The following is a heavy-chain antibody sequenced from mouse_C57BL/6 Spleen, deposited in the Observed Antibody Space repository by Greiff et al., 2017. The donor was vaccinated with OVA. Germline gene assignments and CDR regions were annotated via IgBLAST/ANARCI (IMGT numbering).Heavy chain of an antibody. Sequence: VQLQQSGAELVMPGASVKLSCKASGYTFTSYWMHWVKQRPGQGLEWIGEIDPSDSYTNYNQKFKGKSTLTVDKSSSTAYMQLSSLTSEDSAVYYCARALITTVVACDYWGQGTTLTVSS. CDR1: GYTFTSYW. D-gene: IGHD1-1*01. CDR3: ARALITTVVACDY. CDR2: IDPSDSYT. J-gene: IGHJ2*01. V-gene: IGHV1-69*01.